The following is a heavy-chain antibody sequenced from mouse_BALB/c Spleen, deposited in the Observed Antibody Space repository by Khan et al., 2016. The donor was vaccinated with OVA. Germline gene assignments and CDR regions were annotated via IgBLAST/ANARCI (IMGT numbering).Heavy chain of an antibody. CDR2: INPSTDYT. CDR3: VNHGRSTAWITY. CDR1: GYTFTNYW. V-gene: IGHV1-7*01. J-gene: IGHJ3*01. Sequence: QVQLQQSGAELAKPGASVKMSCKASGYTFTNYWMHWVKQRPGQGLEWIGYINPSTDYTEYNQKFKDKASLTADKSSSTAYMQLTSLTSEDSTLNYSVNHGRSTAWITYWGQGTLVTVSA.